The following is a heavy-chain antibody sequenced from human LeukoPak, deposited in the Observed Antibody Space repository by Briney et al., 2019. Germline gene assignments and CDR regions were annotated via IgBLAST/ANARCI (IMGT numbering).Heavy chain of an antibody. J-gene: IGHJ3*02. CDR3: ARDMITFGGAIAYAFDI. D-gene: IGHD3-16*02. Sequence: GGSLRLSCTASGVTFSDYSMNWVRQAPGKGLEWVSGINWNGVKTGYVDSVKGRFTISRDNAKNSLYLQMNSLRAEDTAFYYCARDMITFGGAIAYAFDIWGRGTMVTVSS. CDR1: GVTFSDYS. CDR2: INWNGVKT. V-gene: IGHV3-20*04.